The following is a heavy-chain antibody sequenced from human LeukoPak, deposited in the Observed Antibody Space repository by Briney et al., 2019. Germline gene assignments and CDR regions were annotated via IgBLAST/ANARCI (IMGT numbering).Heavy chain of an antibody. CDR3: ARMGGSGSYFPQIFDY. D-gene: IGHD3-10*01. V-gene: IGHV3-7*03. CDR1: GFTFSSYW. J-gene: IGHJ4*02. CDR2: IKQDGSEK. Sequence: PGGSLRLSCAASGFTFSSYWMSWVRQAPGKGLEWVANIKQDGSEKYYVDSVKGRFTISRDNAKNSLYLQMNSLRAEDTAVYYCARMGGSGSYFPQIFDYWGQGTLVTVSS.